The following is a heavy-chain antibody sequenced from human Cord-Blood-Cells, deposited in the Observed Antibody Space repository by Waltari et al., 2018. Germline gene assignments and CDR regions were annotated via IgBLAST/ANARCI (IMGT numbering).Heavy chain of an antibody. J-gene: IGHJ3*02. CDR1: GGSFSGYY. Sequence: QVQLQQWGAGLLKPSETLSLTCAVYGGSFSGYYWSWIRQPPGKGLEWIGEINHRGSTHYNPSLKSRVTISVDTSKNQFSLKLSSVTAADTAVYYCATRGTGAGDDAFDIWGQGTMVTVSS. CDR3: ATRGTGAGDDAFDI. CDR2: INHRGST. D-gene: IGHD7-27*01. V-gene: IGHV4-34*01.